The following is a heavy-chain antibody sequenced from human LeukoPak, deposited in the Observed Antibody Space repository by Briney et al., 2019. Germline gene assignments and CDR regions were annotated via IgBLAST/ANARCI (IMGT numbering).Heavy chain of an antibody. V-gene: IGHV1-69*13. Sequence: SVTVSCKASGGTFSSYAISWVRQAPGQGLEWMGGIIPIFGTANYAQKFQGRVTITADESTSTAYMELSSLRSEDTAVYYCARGYLGYYDSSGYYGFDYWGQGTLVTVSS. CDR1: GGTFSSYA. CDR3: ARGYLGYYDSSGYYGFDY. D-gene: IGHD3-22*01. J-gene: IGHJ4*02. CDR2: IIPIFGTA.